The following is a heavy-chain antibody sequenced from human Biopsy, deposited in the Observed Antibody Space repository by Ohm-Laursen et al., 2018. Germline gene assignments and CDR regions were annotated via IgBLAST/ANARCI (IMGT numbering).Heavy chain of an antibody. CDR2: IYYSGRP. CDR3: ARVDRYNFDHYIMDA. CDR1: DDSIARYY. Sequence: SQTLSLTCTVSDDSIARYYWTWIRQSPGKGLEWIAYIYYSGRPNYNPSLKGRVVISVDRSRNQFFLKLTSATAADTAIYCCARVDRYNFDHYIMDAWGRGTTVTVSS. D-gene: IGHD1-20*01. J-gene: IGHJ6*02. V-gene: IGHV4-59*01.